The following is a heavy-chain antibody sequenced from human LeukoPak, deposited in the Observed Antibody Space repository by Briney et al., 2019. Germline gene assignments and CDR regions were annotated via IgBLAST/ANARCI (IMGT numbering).Heavy chain of an antibody. J-gene: IGHJ6*03. V-gene: IGHV3-48*01. D-gene: IGHD3-16*02. CDR2: ISISSSTI. Sequence: GGSLRLSCAASGFTFSSYSMNWVRQAPGKGLEWVSYISISSSTIYYADSVKVRFTISRDNAKNSLYLQMNRLRGEDTAVYYCASPPGPYYVWGSYRYYYMDVWGKGTTVTVS. CDR3: ASPPGPYYVWGSYRYYYMDV. CDR1: GFTFSSYS.